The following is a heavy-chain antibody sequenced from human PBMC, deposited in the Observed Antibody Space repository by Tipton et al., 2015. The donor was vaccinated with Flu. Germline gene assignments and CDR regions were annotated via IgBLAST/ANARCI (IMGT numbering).Heavy chain of an antibody. V-gene: IGHV3-7*01. Sequence: GSLRLSCEASGFTSGGHWMSWVRQAPGKGLDWVANIKPDGSEKYYLDSVKGRFTISRDNAKNSLYLQMDSLRVEDTAVYYCVGTRLGEVSFLDYWGQGTLVTVSS. CDR2: IKPDGSEK. J-gene: IGHJ4*02. CDR1: GFTSGGHW. CDR3: VGTRLGEVSFLDY. D-gene: IGHD3-16*02.